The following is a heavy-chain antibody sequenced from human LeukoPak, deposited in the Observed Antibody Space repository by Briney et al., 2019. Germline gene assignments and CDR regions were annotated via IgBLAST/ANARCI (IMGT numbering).Heavy chain of an antibody. CDR3: ARVSYYDSSGPKDY. J-gene: IGHJ4*02. D-gene: IGHD3-22*01. CDR1: GGSFSGCY. V-gene: IGHV4-34*01. Sequence: PLETLSLTCAVYGGSFSGCYWSWIRQPPGKGLEWIGEINHSGSTNYNPSLKSRVTISVDTSKNQFSLKLSSVTAAGTAVYYCARVSYYDSSGPKDYWGQGTLVTVSS. CDR2: INHSGST.